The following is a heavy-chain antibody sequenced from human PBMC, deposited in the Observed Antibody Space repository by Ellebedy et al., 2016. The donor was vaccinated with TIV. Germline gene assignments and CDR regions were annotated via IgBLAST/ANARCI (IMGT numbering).Heavy chain of an antibody. J-gene: IGHJ6*02. CDR1: GYVFTAYY. Sequence: VSVKVSCKTSGYVFTAYYIHWVRQAPGQGLEWMGWINPDSGGTNLPQKFQGRVTMTRDTSINTAYMELSSLESDDTAVYYCARVRRGSSGMDVWGQGTTVTVSS. CDR2: INPDSGGT. V-gene: IGHV1-2*02. D-gene: IGHD6-13*01. CDR3: ARVRRGSSGMDV.